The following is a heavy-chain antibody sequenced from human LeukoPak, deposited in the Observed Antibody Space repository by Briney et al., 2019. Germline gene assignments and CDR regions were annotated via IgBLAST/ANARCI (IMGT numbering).Heavy chain of an antibody. CDR1: GGTFSSYA. V-gene: IGHV1-69*01. J-gene: IGHJ5*02. Sequence: ASVKVSCKASGGTFSSYAISWVRQAPGRGLEWMGGIIPIFGTANYAQKFQGRVTITADESTSTAYMELSSLRSEDTAVYYCARDEICSSTSCSQGFDPWGQGTLVTVSS. D-gene: IGHD2-2*01. CDR3: ARDEICSSTSCSQGFDP. CDR2: IIPIFGTA.